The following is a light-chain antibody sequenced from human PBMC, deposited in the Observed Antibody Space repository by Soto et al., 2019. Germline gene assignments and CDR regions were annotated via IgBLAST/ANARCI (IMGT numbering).Light chain of an antibody. CDR3: QHFNNWTPL. Sequence: EIVLTQSPGTLSLSPGERATLSFRASQSVSSSYLAWYQQKPGQAPRLXIYSASTRETGIPARFSGSGSGTEFTLTISSLQSEDVAVYYCQHFNNWTPLFGQGTKVDIK. V-gene: IGKV3-15*01. CDR1: QSVSSSY. CDR2: SAS. J-gene: IGKJ1*01.